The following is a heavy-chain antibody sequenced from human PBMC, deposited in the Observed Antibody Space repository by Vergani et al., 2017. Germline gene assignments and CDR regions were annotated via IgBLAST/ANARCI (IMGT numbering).Heavy chain of an antibody. CDR1: GGTFSSYA. V-gene: IGHV1-69*11. J-gene: IGHJ5*02. CDR2: IIPILGTA. CDR3: ARDLHSGYDTSPS. D-gene: IGHD5-12*01. Sequence: QVQLVQSGAEVKKPGSSVKVSCKASGGTFSSYAISWVRQAPGQGLEWMGRIIPILGTANYAQKFQGRVTNPADESTSPAYMELSSMRSEDTAVYYCARDLHSGYDTSPSWGQGTLVTVSS.